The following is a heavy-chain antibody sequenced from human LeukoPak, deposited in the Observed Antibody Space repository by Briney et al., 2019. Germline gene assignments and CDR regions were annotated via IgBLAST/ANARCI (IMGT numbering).Heavy chain of an antibody. CDR3: ARFGSSDGYNYP. CDR2: IYYSGST. J-gene: IGHJ5*02. Sequence: SETLSLTCTVSGGSISSYYWSWFRQPPGKGLEWIGYIYYSGSTNYSPSLKSRVSISVDTSKNQFSLKLSSVTAADTAVYYCARFGSSDGYNYPWGQGTLVTVSS. V-gene: IGHV4-59*01. D-gene: IGHD5-24*01. CDR1: GGSISSYY.